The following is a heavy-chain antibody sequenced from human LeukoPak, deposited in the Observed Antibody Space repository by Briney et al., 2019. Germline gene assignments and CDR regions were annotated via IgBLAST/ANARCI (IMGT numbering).Heavy chain of an antibody. CDR3: ATDSPETAAFDY. D-gene: IGHD1-1*01. CDR1: GFTFSSNW. J-gene: IGHJ4*02. V-gene: IGHV3-7*01. CDR2: IKQDGSEK. Sequence: GGSLRLSCAASGFTFSSNWMSWVRQAPGRGLEWVANIKQDGSEKYYVDSVKGRFTISRDNAKNSLYLQMDSLRAEDTAVYHCATDSPETAAFDYWGQGTLVTVSS.